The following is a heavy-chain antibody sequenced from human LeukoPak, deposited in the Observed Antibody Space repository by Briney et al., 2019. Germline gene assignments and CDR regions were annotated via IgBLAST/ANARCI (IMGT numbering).Heavy chain of an antibody. CDR3: AKDVLFGGYSHGLTFDY. V-gene: IGHV3-23*01. J-gene: IGHJ4*02. Sequence: GGSLRLSCAASGFTFSSYAMSWVRQAPGKGLEWVSAISGSGGSTYYADSVKGRFTISRDNSKNTLYLQMNSLRAEDTAVYYCAKDVLFGGYSHGLTFDYWGQGTLVTVSS. CDR2: ISGSGGST. CDR1: GFTFSSYA. D-gene: IGHD5-18*01.